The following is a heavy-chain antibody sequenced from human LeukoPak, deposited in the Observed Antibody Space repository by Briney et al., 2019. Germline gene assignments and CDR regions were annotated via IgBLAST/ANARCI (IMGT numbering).Heavy chain of an antibody. CDR3: ARDLYDYVWGSYRYKPLDY. J-gene: IGHJ4*02. Sequence: PGGSLRLSCAASGFTFSSYSMNWVRQAPGKGLEWVSSISSSGSYIYYADSVKGRFTISRDNAKNSLYLQMNSLRAEDTAVSYCARDLYDYVWGSYRYKPLDYWGQGTLVTVSS. CDR2: ISSSGSYI. D-gene: IGHD3-16*02. CDR1: GFTFSSYS. V-gene: IGHV3-21*01.